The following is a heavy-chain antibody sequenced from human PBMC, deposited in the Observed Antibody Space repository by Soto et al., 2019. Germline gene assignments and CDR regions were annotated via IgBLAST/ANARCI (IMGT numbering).Heavy chain of an antibody. V-gene: IGHV3-15*01. CDR3: TTDGKDSYGSNYYYYYGMDV. D-gene: IGHD5-18*01. J-gene: IGHJ6*02. CDR1: GFTFSNAW. Sequence: GGSLRLSCAASGFTFSNAWMSWVRQAPGKGLEWVGRIKSKTDGGTTDYAAPVKGRFTISRDDSKNTLYLQMNSLKTEDTAVYYCTTDGKDSYGSNYYYYYGMDVWGQGTTVTVSS. CDR2: IKSKTDGGTT.